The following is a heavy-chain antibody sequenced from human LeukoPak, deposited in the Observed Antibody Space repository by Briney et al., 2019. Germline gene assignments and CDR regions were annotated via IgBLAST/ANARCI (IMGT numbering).Heavy chain of an antibody. J-gene: IGHJ4*02. CDR1: GFTFSTHS. CDR3: ARDISSSSDMPDY. Sequence: GGSLRLSCAASGFTFSTHSMNWVRQAPGKGLEWVSSISGSSTYIYYADSVKGRFTISRENAKNSLYLQMSSLRGEDTAVYYCARDISSSSDMPDYWGQGTLVTVSS. CDR2: ISGSSTYI. V-gene: IGHV3-21*01. D-gene: IGHD6-6*01.